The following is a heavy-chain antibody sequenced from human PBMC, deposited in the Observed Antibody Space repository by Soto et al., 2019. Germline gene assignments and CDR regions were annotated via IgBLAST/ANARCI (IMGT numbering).Heavy chain of an antibody. J-gene: IGHJ5*02. CDR3: ARLYCSGGSCYSEGWFDP. CDR2: IIPIFGTA. CDR1: GGTFSSYA. V-gene: IGHV1-69*01. D-gene: IGHD2-15*01. Sequence: QVHLVQSGAEVKKPGSSVNVSCKASGGTFSSYAISWVRQAPGQGIEWMGGIIPIFGTANYAQKFQGRVTITADESTSTAYMELSSLRSEDTAVYYCARLYCSGGSCYSEGWFDPWGQGTLVTVSS.